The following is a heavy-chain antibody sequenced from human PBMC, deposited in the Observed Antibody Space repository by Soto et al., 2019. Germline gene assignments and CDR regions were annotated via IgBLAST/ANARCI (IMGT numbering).Heavy chain of an antibody. CDR2: INAGNGNT. J-gene: IGHJ6*02. CDR1: GYTFTNYA. D-gene: IGHD5-18*01. V-gene: IGHV1-3*01. Sequence: GASVKVSCKASGYTFTNYAMHWVRQAPGQRLEWMGWINAGNGNTKYSQKFQGRVTITRDTSASTAYMELSSLRSEDTAVYYCASCRGYSYGSDHWYYYGMDVWGQGTTVTVSS. CDR3: ASCRGYSYGSDHWYYYGMDV.